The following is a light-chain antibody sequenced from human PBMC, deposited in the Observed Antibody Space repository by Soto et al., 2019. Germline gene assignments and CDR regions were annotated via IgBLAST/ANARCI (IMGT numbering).Light chain of an antibody. CDR3: QQYNNWPGT. CDR2: KAS. CDR1: QSISSW. Sequence: DIQMTQSPSTLSASVGDRVTITCRASQSISSWLAWYQQKPGKAAKLLIYKASTLKSGVPSRFSGSGSGTEFTLTISSLQSEDFAVYYCQQYNNWPGTFGQGTKVDIK. V-gene: IGKV1-5*03. J-gene: IGKJ1*01.